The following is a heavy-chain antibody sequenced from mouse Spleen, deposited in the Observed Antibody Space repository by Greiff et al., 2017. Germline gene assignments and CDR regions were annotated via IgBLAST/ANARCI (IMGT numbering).Heavy chain of an antibody. CDR3: ARRVIYYYDGSYGWYFDV. CDR1: GYTFTGYW. Sequence: QVQLKESGAELMKPGASVKLSCKATGYTFTGYWIEWVKQRPGHGLEWIGEILPGSGSTNYNEKFKGKATFTADTSSNTAYMQLSSLTTEDSAIYYCARRVIYYYDGSYGWYFDVWGAGTTVTVSS. D-gene: IGHD1-1*01. CDR2: ILPGSGST. V-gene: IGHV1-9*01. J-gene: IGHJ1*01.